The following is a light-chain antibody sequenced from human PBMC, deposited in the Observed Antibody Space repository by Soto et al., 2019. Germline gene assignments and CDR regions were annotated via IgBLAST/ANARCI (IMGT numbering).Light chain of an antibody. CDR1: QSVSSNY. J-gene: IGKJ4*01. CDR3: QQFGSSPLT. V-gene: IGKV3-20*01. CDR2: GAS. Sequence: EIVLTQSPGTLSLSPGERATLSCRASQSVSSNYLAWYQQQPGQSPRLLIYGASSRATGIPDRFSGSGSGTDFTLTISRLEPEDFAVYYCQQFGSSPLTFGGGTTVEIK.